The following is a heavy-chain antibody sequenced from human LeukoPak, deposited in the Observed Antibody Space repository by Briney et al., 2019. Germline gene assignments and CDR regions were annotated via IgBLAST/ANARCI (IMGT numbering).Heavy chain of an antibody. CDR1: GYTFTGYY. J-gene: IGHJ6*03. V-gene: IGHV1-46*01. Sequence: GASVKVSCKASGYTFTGYYIHWVRQAPGQGLEWMGLINPSGGSTRYAQKFQGRVTMTRDMSTSTVYMELSSLRSEDTAVYYCATDYAPYYDFWSGYLPYYYYYMDVWGKGTTVTVSS. D-gene: IGHD3-3*01. CDR3: ATDYAPYYDFWSGYLPYYYYYMDV. CDR2: INPSGGST.